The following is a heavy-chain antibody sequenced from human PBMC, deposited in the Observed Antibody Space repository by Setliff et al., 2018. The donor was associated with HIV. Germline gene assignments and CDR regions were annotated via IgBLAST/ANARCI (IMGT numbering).Heavy chain of an antibody. J-gene: IGHJ5*02. CDR2: ISPNNGDT. CDR3: ARLEYSSSWINAEEYNWFDP. Sequence: ASVKVSCKTSGYTFTDYFLHWVRQAPGQGLEWMGWISPNNGDTNIPQRFRGRVTMTRDTSINTAYMELSGLRSDDTAVYYCARLEYSSSWINAEEYNWFDPWGQGTLVTVSS. CDR1: GYTFTDYF. D-gene: IGHD6-13*01. V-gene: IGHV1-2*02.